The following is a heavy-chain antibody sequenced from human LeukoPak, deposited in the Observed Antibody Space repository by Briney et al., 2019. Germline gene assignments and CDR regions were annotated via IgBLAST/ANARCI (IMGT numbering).Heavy chain of an antibody. J-gene: IGHJ3*02. CDR1: GGTFSSYA. CDR3: ATRIYYDILTGYYMDAFDI. Sequence: SVKVSCKASGGTFSSYAISWVRQAPGQGLEWMGGIIPIFGTANYAQKFQGRVTITADKSTSTAYMELSSLRSEDTAVYYCATRIYYDILTGYYMDAFDIWGQGTMVTVSS. D-gene: IGHD3-9*01. V-gene: IGHV1-69*06. CDR2: IIPIFGTA.